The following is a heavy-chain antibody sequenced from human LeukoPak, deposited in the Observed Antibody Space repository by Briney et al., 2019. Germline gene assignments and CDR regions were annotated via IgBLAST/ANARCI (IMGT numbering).Heavy chain of an antibody. D-gene: IGHD1-26*01. V-gene: IGHV3-48*04. CDR3: ATGWDYMDV. CDR2: ISISSSTI. J-gene: IGHJ6*03. CDR1: GFTFSSYS. Sequence: PGGSLRLSCAASGFTFSSYSMNWVRQAPGKGLEWVSYISISSSTIHYADSVKSRFTISRDNAKNSVYLQMNSLRAEDTAVYYCATGWDYMDVWGKGTTVTVSS.